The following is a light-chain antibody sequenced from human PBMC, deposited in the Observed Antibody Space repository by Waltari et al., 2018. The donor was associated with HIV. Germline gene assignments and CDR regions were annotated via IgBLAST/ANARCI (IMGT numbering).Light chain of an antibody. Sequence: QSALPQPASVSGSPGQSLTISSTGTSRDTGAYTYVSWYQQYPGKAPRLLIHDVNKWPSGVSNRFSGSKSGNTASLTSSGLQSEDEADYWCCSYAGSRSWVFGGGTKVTVL. CDR2: DVN. CDR3: CSYAGSRSWV. J-gene: IGLJ3*02. V-gene: IGLV2-23*02. CDR1: SRDTGAYTY.